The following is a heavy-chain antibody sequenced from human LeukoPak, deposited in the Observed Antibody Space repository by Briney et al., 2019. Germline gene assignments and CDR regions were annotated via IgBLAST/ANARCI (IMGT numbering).Heavy chain of an antibody. D-gene: IGHD3-22*01. Sequence: GGSLRLSCAASGFPFSSYTMNWVRQAPGKGLEWVSYISSSSRTTYYADSVKGRFTISRDNAKNSLYLQLNSLRAEDTAVYYCATTTTRYDSSGYNLFDYWGQGTLVTVSS. V-gene: IGHV3-48*01. J-gene: IGHJ4*02. CDR1: GFPFSSYT. CDR3: ATTTTRYDSSGYNLFDY. CDR2: ISSSSRTT.